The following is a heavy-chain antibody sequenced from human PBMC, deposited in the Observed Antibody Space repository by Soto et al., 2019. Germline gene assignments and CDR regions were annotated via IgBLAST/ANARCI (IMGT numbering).Heavy chain of an antibody. Sequence: GGSLRLSCAASGFTFSSYAMHWVRQAPGKGLEWVAVISYDGSNKYYADSVKGRFTISRDNSKNTLYLQMNSLRAEDTAVYYCATNLAVAGRRQKYYYYGMDVWGQGTTVTVSS. J-gene: IGHJ6*02. V-gene: IGHV3-30-3*01. CDR2: ISYDGSNK. CDR1: GFTFSSYA. D-gene: IGHD6-19*01. CDR3: ATNLAVAGRRQKYYYYGMDV.